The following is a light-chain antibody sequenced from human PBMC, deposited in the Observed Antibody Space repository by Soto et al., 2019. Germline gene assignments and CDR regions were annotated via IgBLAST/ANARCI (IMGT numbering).Light chain of an antibody. V-gene: IGKV3-11*01. CDR2: DTS. Sequence: EIVLTQSPATLSLSPGERATLSCRASQSVVSSLAWYQQKPGQAPRLLIYDTSNRATGIPVRFSGSGSGTDFTLTISSLDPEDFAIYYCHQRSNWPWTFGQGTKVELK. J-gene: IGKJ1*01. CDR1: QSVVSS. CDR3: HQRSNWPWT.